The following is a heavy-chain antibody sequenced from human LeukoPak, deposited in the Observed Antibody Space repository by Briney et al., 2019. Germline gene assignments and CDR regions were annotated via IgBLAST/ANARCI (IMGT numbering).Heavy chain of an antibody. D-gene: IGHD4-17*01. CDR2: ISSNGGST. CDR1: GFTFSSYA. V-gene: IGHV3-64*01. J-gene: IGHJ4*02. Sequence: GGSLRLSCAASGFTFSSYAMHWVRQAPGKGLEYVSAISSNGGSTYYANSVKGRFTISRDNSKNTLYLQMGSLRAEDMAVYYCARVQNYGDYDYWGQGTLVTVSS. CDR3: ARVQNYGDYDY.